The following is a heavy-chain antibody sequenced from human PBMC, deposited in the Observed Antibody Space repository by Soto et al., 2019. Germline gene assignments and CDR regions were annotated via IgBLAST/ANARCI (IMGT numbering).Heavy chain of an antibody. J-gene: IGHJ5*02. Sequence: SETLSLTCTVSGASISGFYWSWIRKSAGKGLEWIGRIYATGTTDYNPSLKSRVMMSVDTSKKQFSLKLKSVTAADTAVYYCVRDGTKTLRDWFDPWGQGISVTVSS. CDR1: GASISGFY. CDR3: VRDGTKTLRDWFDP. D-gene: IGHD1-1*01. V-gene: IGHV4-4*07. CDR2: IYATGTT.